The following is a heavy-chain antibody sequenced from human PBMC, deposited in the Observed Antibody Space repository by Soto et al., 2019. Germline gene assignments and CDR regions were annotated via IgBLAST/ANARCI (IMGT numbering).Heavy chain of an antibody. Sequence: SETLSLTCTVSGGSISSYCWSWIRQPPGKGMEWIGYIYYNGSTNYNPSLKSRVTISVDTSKNQFSLKLSSVTAADTAVYYCARDRPARASGYPLSPPYDSYVMDVWGQGTSVTVSS. CDR3: ARDRPARASGYPLSPPYDSYVMDV. CDR1: GGSISSYC. CDR2: IYYNGST. D-gene: IGHD5-12*01. J-gene: IGHJ6*02. V-gene: IGHV4-59*01.